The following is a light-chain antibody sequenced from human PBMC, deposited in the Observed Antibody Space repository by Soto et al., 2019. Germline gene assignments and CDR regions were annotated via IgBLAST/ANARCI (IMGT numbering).Light chain of an antibody. CDR2: AAS. V-gene: IGKV1-6*01. Sequence: AIQMTQSPSSLSASVGDRVTITCRASQGIRNDLGWYQQKPGKAPKLLIYAASSLQSGVPSRFSGSGSGTDFTLSISSLQPEDFATYYCLQDYNYSWTFGQGTKVEIK. CDR1: QGIRND. J-gene: IGKJ1*01. CDR3: LQDYNYSWT.